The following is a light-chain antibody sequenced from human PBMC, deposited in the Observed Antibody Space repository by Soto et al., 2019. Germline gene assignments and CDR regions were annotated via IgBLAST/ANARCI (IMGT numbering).Light chain of an antibody. Sequence: EIVLTQSPGTLSLSPGERGTLSCRASQNLGTLYLAWYQQKPGQSPRLLIYAASTRATGIPARFSGSGSGTDFTLTISSLEPEDFAVYYCQQRSNWWTFGQGTKVDI. J-gene: IGKJ1*01. CDR1: QNLGTLY. CDR3: QQRSNWWT. CDR2: AAS. V-gene: IGKV3-11*01.